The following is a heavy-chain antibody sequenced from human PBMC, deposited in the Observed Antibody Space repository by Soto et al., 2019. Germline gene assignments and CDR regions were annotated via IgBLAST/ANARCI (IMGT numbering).Heavy chain of an antibody. D-gene: IGHD3-3*01. CDR3: ARGGGVGVAGSAAFDM. V-gene: IGHV1-2*02. CDR2: IHPATGAA. CDR1: GYPVTAYY. Sequence: QLHLVQSGAVVKKPGASVTVSCSASGYPVTAYYMHWVRQAPGRGLEWMGGIHPATGAAKYNQTFQGRVTLTRDTAPSTVFMELSGLTSEDPAVFYCARGGGVGVAGSAAFDMWGQGTLVTVSS. J-gene: IGHJ3*02.